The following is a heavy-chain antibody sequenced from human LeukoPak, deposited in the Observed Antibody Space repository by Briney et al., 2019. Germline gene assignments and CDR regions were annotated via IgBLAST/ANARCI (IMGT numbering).Heavy chain of an antibody. J-gene: IGHJ4*02. Sequence: GGSQRVSCAASGFTFSIYSMNWVRLAPGKGLEWLSSITSSRNYTYYADSVKGRFTISRDNVQNSLYLQMNSLRAEDTAMYYCARDRGYFDNWGQGTLVFVSS. V-gene: IGHV3-21*01. CDR3: ARDRGYFDN. CDR2: ITSSRNYT. CDR1: GFTFSIYS.